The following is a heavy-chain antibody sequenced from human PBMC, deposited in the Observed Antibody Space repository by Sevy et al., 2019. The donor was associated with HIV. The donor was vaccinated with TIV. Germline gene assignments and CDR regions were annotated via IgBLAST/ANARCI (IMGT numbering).Heavy chain of an antibody. CDR1: GGSISSGSYY. Sequence: SETLSLTCTVSGGSISSGSYYWSWIRQSAGKGLEWIGRLYINGNSNYNPSLKGRVTMSVDTSKNQFSLKLSPVTAAGTAVYYWASGRYSSGWDHYYYYAMDVWGQGTTVTVSS. J-gene: IGHJ6*02. V-gene: IGHV4-61*02. CDR2: LYINGNS. D-gene: IGHD6-19*01. CDR3: ASGRYSSGWDHYYYYAMDV.